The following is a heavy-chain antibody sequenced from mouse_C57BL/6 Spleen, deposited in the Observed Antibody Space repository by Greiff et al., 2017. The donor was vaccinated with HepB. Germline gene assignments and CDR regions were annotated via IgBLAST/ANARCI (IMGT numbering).Heavy chain of an antibody. CDR1: GYTFTEYT. CDR3: ARQYYYGSSYDYFDY. Sequence: VQLQQSGAELVKPGASVKLSCKASGYTFTEYTIHWVKQRSGQGLEWIGWFYPGSGSIKYNEKFKDKATLTADKSSSTVSMELSRLTSEDSAVFFCARQYYYGSSYDYFDYWGQGTTLTVSS. D-gene: IGHD1-1*01. J-gene: IGHJ2*01. CDR2: FYPGSGSI. V-gene: IGHV1-62-2*01.